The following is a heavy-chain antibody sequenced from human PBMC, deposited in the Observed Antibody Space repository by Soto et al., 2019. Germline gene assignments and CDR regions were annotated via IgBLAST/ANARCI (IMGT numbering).Heavy chain of an antibody. CDR1: GFTFSSYA. Sequence: HPGGSLRLSCAASGFTFSSYAMHWVRQAPGKGLEYVSAISSNGGSTYYANSVKGRFTISRDNSKNTLYLQMGSLRAEDMAVYYCARDGDTYYYGSGLTYYMDVWGKGTTVTVSS. D-gene: IGHD3-10*01. V-gene: IGHV3-64*01. J-gene: IGHJ6*03. CDR3: ARDGDTYYYGSGLTYYMDV. CDR2: ISSNGGST.